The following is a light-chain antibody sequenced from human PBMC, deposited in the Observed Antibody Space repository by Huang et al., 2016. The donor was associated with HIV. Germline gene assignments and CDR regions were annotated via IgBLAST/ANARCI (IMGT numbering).Light chain of an antibody. CDR2: GAS. CDR3: QQLHTYPIT. J-gene: IGKJ5*01. Sequence: QLTQSPPSLSASVGDPIIISCRASQDIGTSLAWYQQKTGRAPKLLISGASTLQTGVPSRFSGGSAGTFFTLFITGLQPEDFATYYCQQLHTYPITFGQGTRLDIK. V-gene: IGKV1-13*02. CDR1: QDIGTS.